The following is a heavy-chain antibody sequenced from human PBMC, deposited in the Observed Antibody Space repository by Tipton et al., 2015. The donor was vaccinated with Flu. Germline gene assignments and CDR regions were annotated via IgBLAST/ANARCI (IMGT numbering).Heavy chain of an antibody. V-gene: IGHV3-33*08. CDR1: GFDFRSYG. CDR3: GRDARQWQRGFLYGMDA. D-gene: IGHD6-19*01. Sequence: SLRLSCEVSGFDFRSYGMHWVRQAPGKGLEWVAIVSYDGDAHHEGDAVRGRFSISRDNTKNIVFLEMINLRPEDTAVYYCGRDARQWQRGFLYGMDAWGRGTMVTVS. CDR2: VSYDGDAH. J-gene: IGHJ6*02.